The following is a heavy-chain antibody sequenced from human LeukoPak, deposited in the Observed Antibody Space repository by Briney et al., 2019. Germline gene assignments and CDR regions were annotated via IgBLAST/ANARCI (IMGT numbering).Heavy chain of an antibody. V-gene: IGHV4-39*01. D-gene: IGHD1-1*01. Sequence: PSETLSLTCTVSGASISSSSYFWGWIRQPPGKGPEYIGSIYYTGNTYYNPSLKSRVTISLDTSKNQFSLRLSSVTAADTAVYYCARPLDTTLTNPFDVWGQGTMVTVSS. CDR3: ARPLDTTLTNPFDV. CDR2: IYYTGNT. J-gene: IGHJ3*01. CDR1: GASISSSSYF.